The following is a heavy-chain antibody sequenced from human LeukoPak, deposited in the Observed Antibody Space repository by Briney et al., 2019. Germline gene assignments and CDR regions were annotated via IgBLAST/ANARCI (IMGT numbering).Heavy chain of an antibody. Sequence: KPAETLSLTCTVSGGSIRSYYWSWIRQPPGKGLEWMGYIYYSGSTNYNTSLTSRVTISVDTSKNQFSMTLRSVTAADTAVYSCARILRHYDSSWIFEISGQGTPVTASS. CDR1: GGSIRSYY. V-gene: IGHV4-59*01. CDR2: IYYSGST. J-gene: IGHJ3*02. D-gene: IGHD3-3*01. CDR3: ARILRHYDSSWIFEI.